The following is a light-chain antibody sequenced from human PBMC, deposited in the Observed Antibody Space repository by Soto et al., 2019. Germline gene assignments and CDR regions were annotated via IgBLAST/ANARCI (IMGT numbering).Light chain of an antibody. CDR2: DAS. CDR1: QSVSSY. V-gene: IGKV3-11*01. Sequence: EIVLTKAPGTLSLSPGERSTLSCMASQSVSSYLAWYQQKPGQAPRLLIYDASNRATGIPARFSGSGSGTDFTLTISSLEPEDFAVYYCQQYGSSSSTFGQGTKVDIK. CDR3: QQYGSSSST. J-gene: IGKJ1*01.